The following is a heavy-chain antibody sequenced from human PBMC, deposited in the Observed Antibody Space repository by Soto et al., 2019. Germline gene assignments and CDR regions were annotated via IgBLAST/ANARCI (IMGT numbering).Heavy chain of an antibody. J-gene: IGHJ4*02. D-gene: IGHD5-12*01. V-gene: IGHV3-30*18. Sequence: QVQLVESGGGVVQPGRSLRLSCAASGFTFSSYGMHWVRQAPGKGLEWVAVISYDGSNKYYADSVKGRFTISRDNSKNKLYLQMNSLRAEDTAVYYCAKDADIVASLDYWGQGTLVTVSS. CDR1: GFTFSSYG. CDR2: ISYDGSNK. CDR3: AKDADIVASLDY.